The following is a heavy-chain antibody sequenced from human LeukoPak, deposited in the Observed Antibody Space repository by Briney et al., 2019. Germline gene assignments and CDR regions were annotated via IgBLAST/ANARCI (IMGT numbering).Heavy chain of an antibody. Sequence: PSETLSLTCTVSGGSISSGSYYWSWIRQPAGKGLEWIGRIYTSGSTNYNPSLKSRVTISVDTSKNQFSLKLSSVTAADTAVYYCARARTDYYDSSGHQAEFDYWGQGTLVTVSS. D-gene: IGHD3-22*01. CDR3: ARARTDYYDSSGHQAEFDY. J-gene: IGHJ4*02. CDR2: IYTSGST. V-gene: IGHV4-61*02. CDR1: GGSISSGSYY.